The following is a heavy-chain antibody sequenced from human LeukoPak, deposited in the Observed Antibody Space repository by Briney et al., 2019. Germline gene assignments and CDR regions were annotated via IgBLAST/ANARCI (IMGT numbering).Heavy chain of an antibody. CDR1: GFTVSSNY. J-gene: IGHJ4*02. D-gene: IGHD3-3*01. Sequence: GGSLRLSCAASGFTVSSNYMSWVRQAPGKGLEWVSVIYTGGSTYYADSVKGRFTISRDNSKNTLYLQMNSLRAEDTAVYYCARSSTIFGHMYYFDYWGQGTLVTVSS. CDR2: IYTGGST. CDR3: ARSSTIFGHMYYFDY. V-gene: IGHV3-66*01.